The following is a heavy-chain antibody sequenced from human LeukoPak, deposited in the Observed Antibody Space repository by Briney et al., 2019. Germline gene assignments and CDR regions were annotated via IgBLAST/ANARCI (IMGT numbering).Heavy chain of an antibody. V-gene: IGHV1-69*04. D-gene: IGHD5-18*01. CDR1: GGTFISYA. CDR2: IIPILGIA. Sequence: GASVTVSCKASGGTFISYAISWVRQAPGQGLEWMGRIIPILGIANYAQKFQSRVTITADKSTSTAYMELSSLRSEDTAVYYCARDCGYSYGTWGYYYYYYGMDVWGQGTTVTVSS. J-gene: IGHJ6*02. CDR3: ARDCGYSYGTWGYYYYYYGMDV.